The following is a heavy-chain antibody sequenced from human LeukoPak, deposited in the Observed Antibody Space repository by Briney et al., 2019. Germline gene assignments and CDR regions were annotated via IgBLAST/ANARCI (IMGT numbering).Heavy chain of an antibody. CDR1: GYTFSTYY. Sequence: PSVKVSCKASGYTFSTYYMHWVRQAPGQGLEWVGVINPSGGTTTYSQKFQGRVTMTRDTSTSTVYMELSSLRIEDTAVYYCSRDLGGSYNDYWGQGTMVTVSS. V-gene: IGHV1-46*01. CDR3: SRDLGGSYNDY. J-gene: IGHJ4*02. CDR2: INPSGGTT. D-gene: IGHD1-26*01.